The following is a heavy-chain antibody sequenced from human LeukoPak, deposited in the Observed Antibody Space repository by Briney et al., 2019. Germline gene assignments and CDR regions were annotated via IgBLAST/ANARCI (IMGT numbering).Heavy chain of an antibody. CDR2: INPNSGGT. CDR3: AREGAESDYVWGSYRPNWFDP. Sequence: VASVKVSCKASGYTFTSYGISWVRQAPGQGLEWMGWINPNSGGTNYAQKFQGRVTMTRDTSISTAYMELSRLRSDDTAVYYCAREGAESDYVWGSYRPNWFDPWGQGTLVTVSS. D-gene: IGHD3-16*02. V-gene: IGHV1-2*02. CDR1: GYTFTSYG. J-gene: IGHJ5*02.